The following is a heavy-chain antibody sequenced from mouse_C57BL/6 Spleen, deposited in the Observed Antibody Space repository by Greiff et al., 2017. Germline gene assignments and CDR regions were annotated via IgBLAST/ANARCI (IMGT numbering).Heavy chain of an antibody. CDR3: ARANWEGWFAY. Sequence: EASGIDFSRYWMSWVRRAPGKGLEWIGEINPDSSTINYAPSLKDKFIISRDNAKNTLYLQMSKVRSEDTALYYCARANWEGWFAYWGQGTLVTVSA. CDR1: GIDFSRYW. D-gene: IGHD4-1*01. V-gene: IGHV4-1*01. J-gene: IGHJ3*01. CDR2: INPDSSTI.